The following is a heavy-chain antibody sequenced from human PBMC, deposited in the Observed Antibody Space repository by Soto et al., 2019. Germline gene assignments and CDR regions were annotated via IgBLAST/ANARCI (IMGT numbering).Heavy chain of an antibody. CDR3: ATVLRWHLETDY. Sequence: SETLSLTCTVSGDSISSYYWSWIRQPPGKGLEWIGYIFYTGITNYNPSFKSRVTMSVDTSKNYFSLNLSSVTAADTAVYYCATVLRWHLETDYWGQGTLVTVSS. J-gene: IGHJ4*02. CDR2: IFYTGIT. V-gene: IGHV4-59*01. D-gene: IGHD2-15*01. CDR1: GDSISSYY.